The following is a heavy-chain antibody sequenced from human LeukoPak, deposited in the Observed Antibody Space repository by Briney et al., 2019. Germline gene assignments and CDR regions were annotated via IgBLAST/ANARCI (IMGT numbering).Heavy chain of an antibody. CDR1: GFTFSSYA. CDR3: AKGGRYYDSSEGAFDI. CDR2: ISGSGGST. V-gene: IGHV3-23*01. J-gene: IGHJ3*02. Sequence: GGSLRLSCAASGFTFSSYAMSWVRQAPGKGLEWVSAISGSGGSTYYADSVKGRFTISRDNSKNTLYLQMNSLRAEDTAVYYCAKGGRYYDSSEGAFDIWGQGTMVTVSS. D-gene: IGHD3-22*01.